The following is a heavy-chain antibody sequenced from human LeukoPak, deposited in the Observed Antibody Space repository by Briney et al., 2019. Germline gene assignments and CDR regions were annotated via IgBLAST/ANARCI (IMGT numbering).Heavy chain of an antibody. CDR1: SYTFTSYG. Sequence: ASVKVSCKASSYTFTSYGISWVRQAPGQGLEWMGWISAYNGNTNYAQKLQGRVTMTTDTSTSTAYMELRSLRSDDTAVYYCAGEMYYYDSSGYPVGFDPWGQGTLVTVSS. CDR3: AGEMYYYDSSGYPVGFDP. J-gene: IGHJ5*02. V-gene: IGHV1-18*01. CDR2: ISAYNGNT. D-gene: IGHD3-22*01.